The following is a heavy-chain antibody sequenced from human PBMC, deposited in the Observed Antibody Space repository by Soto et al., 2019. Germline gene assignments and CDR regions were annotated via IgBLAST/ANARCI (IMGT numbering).Heavy chain of an antibody. D-gene: IGHD2-8*01. CDR1: GGSFSGYY. Sequence: QVQLQQWGAGLLKPSETLSLTCAVYGGSFSGYYWSWIRQPPGKGLEWIGEINHSGSTNYNPSLKSRVTKSVDTSKNQFSLKLSSVTAADTAVYYCARRRILYPRAPFDYWGQGTLVTVSS. CDR3: ARRRILYPRAPFDY. J-gene: IGHJ4*02. V-gene: IGHV4-34*01. CDR2: INHSGST.